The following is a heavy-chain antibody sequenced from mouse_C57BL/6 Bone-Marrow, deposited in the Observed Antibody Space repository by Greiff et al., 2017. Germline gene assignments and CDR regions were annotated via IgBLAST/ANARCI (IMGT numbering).Heavy chain of an antibody. D-gene: IGHD2-3*01. CDR2: IDPSDSYT. V-gene: IGHV1-59*01. CDR1: GYTFTSYW. J-gene: IGHJ3*01. Sequence: QVQLQQPGAELVRPGPSVKLSCKASGYTFTSYWMHWVKQRPGQGLEWIGVIDPSDSYTNYNQKFKGKATLTVATSSSTAYIQLSSLTSEDSAVYYWAIDVYYGFAYRGQGTLVTVSA. CDR3: AIDVYYGFAY.